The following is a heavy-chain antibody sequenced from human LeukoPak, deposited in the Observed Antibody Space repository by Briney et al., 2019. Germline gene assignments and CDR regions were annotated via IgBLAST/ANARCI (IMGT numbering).Heavy chain of an antibody. J-gene: IGHJ4*02. V-gene: IGHV4-59*01. Sequence: PSETLSLTCTVSGGSISSYYWSWIRQPPGKGLEWIVYIYYSGSTNYNPSLKSRVTISVDTSKNQFSLKLSSVTAADTAVYYCARDYCSGGSCYFDYWGQGTLVTVSS. CDR3: ARDYCSGGSCYFDY. CDR1: GGSISSYY. CDR2: IYYSGST. D-gene: IGHD2-15*01.